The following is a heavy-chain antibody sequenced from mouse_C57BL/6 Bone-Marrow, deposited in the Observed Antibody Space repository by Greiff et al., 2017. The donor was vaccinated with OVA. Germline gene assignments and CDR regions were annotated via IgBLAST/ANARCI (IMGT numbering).Heavy chain of an antibody. Sequence: EVQRVESGGGLVQPGGSLKLSCAASGFTFSDYYMYWVRQTPEKRLEWVAYISNGGGSTYYPDTVKGRFTISRDNAKNTLYLQMSRLKSEDTAMYYCARRYYDYDHFDYWGQGTTLTVSS. V-gene: IGHV5-12*01. J-gene: IGHJ2*01. CDR2: ISNGGGST. CDR3: ARRYYDYDHFDY. CDR1: GFTFSDYY. D-gene: IGHD2-4*01.